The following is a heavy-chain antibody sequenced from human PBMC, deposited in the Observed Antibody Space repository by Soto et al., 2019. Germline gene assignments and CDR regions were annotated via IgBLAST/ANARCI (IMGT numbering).Heavy chain of an antibody. CDR2: ISYDGSNK. D-gene: IGHD1-26*01. J-gene: IGHJ4*02. Sequence: GGSLRLSCAASGFTFSSYAMHWVRQAPGKGLEWVAVISYDGSNKYYADSVKGRFTISRDNSKNTLYLQMNSLRAEDTAVYYCARDVRELPGLFDYWGQGTLVTVSS. CDR1: GFTFSSYA. V-gene: IGHV3-30-3*01. CDR3: ARDVRELPGLFDY.